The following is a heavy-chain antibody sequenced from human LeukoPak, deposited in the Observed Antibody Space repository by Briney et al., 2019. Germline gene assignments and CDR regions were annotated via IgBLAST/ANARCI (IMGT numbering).Heavy chain of an antibody. D-gene: IGHD1-26*01. CDR1: GFTFSSYS. CDR3: ARDKHEWGAFDI. V-gene: IGHV3-21*01. J-gene: IGHJ3*02. Sequence: GGSLRLSCAASGFTFSSYSMNWVRQAPGKGLEWVSSISSSSSYIYYADSVKGRFTISRDNAKNSLYLQMNSLRAEDTAVYYCARDKHEWGAFDIWGQGTMVTVSS. CDR2: ISSSSSYI.